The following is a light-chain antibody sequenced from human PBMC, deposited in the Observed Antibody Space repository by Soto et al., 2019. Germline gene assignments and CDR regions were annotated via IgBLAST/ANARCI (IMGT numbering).Light chain of an antibody. CDR1: SGDVGGYNY. CDR3: SSFAGSNNPVV. J-gene: IGLJ2*01. Sequence: QSALAQPPSASGSPGQSVTISCTGTSGDVGGYNYVSWYQQHPGKAPKLMIYGVNKRPSGVPDRFSGSKSANTASLTVSGLQAVDEADYYCSSFAGSNNPVVFGGGTQLTV. CDR2: GVN. V-gene: IGLV2-8*01.